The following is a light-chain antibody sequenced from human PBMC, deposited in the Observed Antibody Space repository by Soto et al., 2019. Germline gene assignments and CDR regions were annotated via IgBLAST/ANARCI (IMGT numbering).Light chain of an antibody. CDR1: QSISTY. CDR3: QQSYNTLPR. Sequence: DIQMTQSPSSLSASVGDRVTITCRASQSISTYLNWYQQKPGKAPKLLIYAASTLQSGVPSRFSGSGSGTDFPLTISSLRPADFATYYYQQSYNTLPRFGQGTKVEI. V-gene: IGKV1-39*01. J-gene: IGKJ1*01. CDR2: AAS.